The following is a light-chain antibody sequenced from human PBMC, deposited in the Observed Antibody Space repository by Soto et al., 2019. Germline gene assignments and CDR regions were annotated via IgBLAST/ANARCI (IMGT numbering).Light chain of an antibody. CDR3: QHRSNWLA. V-gene: IGKV3-11*01. Sequence: EIVLTQSPATLSLSPGERATLSCRASQSVSSYLAWYQQKPGQAPRLLIYDASNRATGIPARFSGSGSGTAFTLTITSLEPEDFAVYYCQHRSNWLAFGGGTKVEIK. CDR1: QSVSSY. J-gene: IGKJ4*01. CDR2: DAS.